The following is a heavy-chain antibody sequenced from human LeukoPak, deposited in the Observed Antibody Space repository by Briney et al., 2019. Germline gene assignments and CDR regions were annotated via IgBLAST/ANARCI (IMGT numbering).Heavy chain of an antibody. CDR1: GFTFSSNY. CDR2: IYSGGST. Sequence: GGSLRLSCAASGFTFSSNYMSWVRQAPGKGLEWVSVIYSGGSTYYADSVKGRFTISRDNSKNTLYLQMNSLRAEDTAVYYCARPRRDGYNDAFDIWGQGTMVTVSS. J-gene: IGHJ3*02. CDR3: ARPRRDGYNDAFDI. D-gene: IGHD5-24*01. V-gene: IGHV3-53*01.